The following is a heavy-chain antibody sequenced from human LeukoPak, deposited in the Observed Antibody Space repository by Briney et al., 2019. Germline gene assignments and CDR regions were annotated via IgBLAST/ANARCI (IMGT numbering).Heavy chain of an antibody. D-gene: IGHD3-22*01. Sequence: SETLSLTCAVYGGSFSGYYWSWIRQPPGKGLEWIGEINHSGSTNYNPSLKSRVTISVDKSKNQFSLKLSSVTAADTAVYYCARDTDYYDSSGYYHNWFDPWGQGTLVTVSS. J-gene: IGHJ5*02. CDR3: ARDTDYYDSSGYYHNWFDP. CDR1: GGSFSGYY. CDR2: INHSGST. V-gene: IGHV4-34*01.